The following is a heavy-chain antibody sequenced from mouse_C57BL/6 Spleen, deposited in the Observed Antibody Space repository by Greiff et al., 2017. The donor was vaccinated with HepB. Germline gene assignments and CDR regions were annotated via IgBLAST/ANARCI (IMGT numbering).Heavy chain of an antibody. CDR2: IRNKANGYTT. J-gene: IGHJ1*03. Sequence: EVKLVESGGGLVQPGGSLSLSCAASGFTFTDYYMSWVRQPPGKALEWLGFIRNKANGYTTEYSASVKDQFTISRDNSQRILYLQMNDLRAKDSATYYCARHGSSYGYFDVWGTGTTVTVSS. V-gene: IGHV7-3*01. CDR1: GFTFTDYY. D-gene: IGHD1-1*01. CDR3: ARHGSSYGYFDV.